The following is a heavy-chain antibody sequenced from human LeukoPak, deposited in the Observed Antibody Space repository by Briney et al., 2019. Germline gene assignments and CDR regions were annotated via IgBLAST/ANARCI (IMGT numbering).Heavy chain of an antibody. V-gene: IGHV4-59*01. CDR1: GGSISSYY. CDR2: IYYSGST. CDR3: TRGDSSDYYGVDV. D-gene: IGHD2-21*02. Sequence: SETLSLTCTVSGGSISSYYWTWIRQPPGKGLEWIGYIYYSGSTNYNPSPKSRVTISVDTSKNQFSLKLTSVTAADTAVYYCTRGDSSDYYGVDVWGQGTTVTVSS. J-gene: IGHJ6*02.